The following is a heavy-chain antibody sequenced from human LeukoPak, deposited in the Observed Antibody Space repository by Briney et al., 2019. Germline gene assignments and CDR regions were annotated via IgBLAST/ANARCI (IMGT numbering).Heavy chain of an antibody. J-gene: IGHJ4*02. V-gene: IGHV4-34*01. D-gene: IGHD3-22*01. CDR1: GGSFSGYY. Sequence: PSETLSLTCAVYGGSFSGYYWSWSRQPPGKGLEWIGEINHSGSTNYNPSLKSRVTISVDTSKNQFSLKLSSVTAADTAVYYCARGNYYDSSGYYYYDYWVQGTLVTVSS. CDR2: INHSGST. CDR3: ARGNYYDSSGYYYYDY.